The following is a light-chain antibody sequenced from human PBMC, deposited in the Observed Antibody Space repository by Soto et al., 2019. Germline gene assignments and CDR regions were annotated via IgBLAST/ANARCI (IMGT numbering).Light chain of an antibody. J-gene: IGKJ5*01. CDR2: GAS. Sequence: EVVMTQSPAALAVSPGERATLSCRASQSVRINVAWYQQKNGQAPRLLVYGASTQASGIPDRFSGSGSGTEFTLTISSLQSEDFAVYYCQHYHGWPITFGQGTRLEI. CDR3: QHYHGWPIT. CDR1: QSVRIN. V-gene: IGKV3-15*01.